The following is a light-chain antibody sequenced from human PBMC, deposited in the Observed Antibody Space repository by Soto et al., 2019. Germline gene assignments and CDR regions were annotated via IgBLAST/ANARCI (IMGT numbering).Light chain of an antibody. CDR3: HQYDSWT. V-gene: IGKV3-20*01. Sequence: EIVLTQSPGSLSFSPCLRCTLYCRASQSFNSIYLAWYQQKPGQAPRLLIYGASSRATGIPDRFSGSGSGTDFTLTISRLEPEDFAVYYCHQYDSWTFGQGTKVDIK. CDR1: QSFNSIY. J-gene: IGKJ1*01. CDR2: GAS.